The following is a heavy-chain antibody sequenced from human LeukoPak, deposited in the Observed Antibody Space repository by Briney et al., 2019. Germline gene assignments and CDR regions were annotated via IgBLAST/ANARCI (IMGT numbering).Heavy chain of an antibody. CDR3: ARRRYDYVWGSYRAFDI. CDR1: GGSFSGYY. J-gene: IGHJ3*02. D-gene: IGHD3-16*02. CDR2: INHSGST. Sequence: SETLSLTCAVYGGSFSGYYWSWIRQPPGKGLEWIGEINHSGSTNYNPSLKSRVTISVDTSKNQFSLKLSSVTAADTAVYYCARRRYDYVWGSYRAFDIWGQGTMVTVSS. V-gene: IGHV4-34*01.